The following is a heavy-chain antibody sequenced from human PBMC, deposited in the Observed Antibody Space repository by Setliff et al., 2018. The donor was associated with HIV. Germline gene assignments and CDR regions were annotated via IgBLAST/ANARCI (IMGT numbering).Heavy chain of an antibody. CDR1: GGSISSYY. J-gene: IGHJ6*02. Sequence: PSETLSLTCTVSGGSISSYYWSWIRQPPGKGLEWIGYIYYSGSTNYNPSLKSRVTISVVTSKNQFSLKLSSVTAADTAVYYCARGGYSSSWYTYYGMDVWGQGTTVTVSS. CDR3: ARGGYSSSWYTYYGMDV. CDR2: IYYSGST. V-gene: IGHV4-59*08. D-gene: IGHD6-13*01.